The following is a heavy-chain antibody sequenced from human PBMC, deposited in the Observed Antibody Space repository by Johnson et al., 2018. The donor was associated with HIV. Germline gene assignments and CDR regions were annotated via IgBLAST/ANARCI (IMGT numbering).Heavy chain of an antibody. J-gene: IGHJ3*02. V-gene: IGHV3-30*18. Sequence: VQLVESGGGVVQPGRSLRLSCAASGFTLSTYGMHWVRQAPGKGLEWVAVISYDGSIGYADSVKGRFTISRDNAKNSLYLQMNSLRAEDTALYYCAKAFWSGYYEDAFDIWGQGTMVTVSS. CDR1: GFTLSTYG. D-gene: IGHD3-3*01. CDR2: ISYDGSI. CDR3: AKAFWSGYYEDAFDI.